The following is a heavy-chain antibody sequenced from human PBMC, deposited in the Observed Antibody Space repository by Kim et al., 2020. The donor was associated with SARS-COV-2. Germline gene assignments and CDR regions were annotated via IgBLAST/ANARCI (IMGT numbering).Heavy chain of an antibody. V-gene: IGHV1-3*01. J-gene: IGHJ6*02. CDR2: INAGNGNT. Sequence: ASVKVSCKASGYTFTSYAMHWVRQAPGQRLEWMGWINAGNGNTKYSQKFQGRVTITRDTSASTAYMELSSLRSEDTAVYYCASSGSSYYYYYGMDVWGQGTTVTVSS. CDR1: GYTFTSYA. D-gene: IGHD3-10*01. CDR3: ASSGSSYYYYYGMDV.